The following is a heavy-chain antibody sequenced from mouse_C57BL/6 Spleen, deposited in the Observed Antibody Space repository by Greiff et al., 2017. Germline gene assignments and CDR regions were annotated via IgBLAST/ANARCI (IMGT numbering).Heavy chain of an antibody. CDR1: GFTFSSYG. CDR3: TSGGSSYDY. CDR2: ISSGGSYT. V-gene: IGHV5-6*01. Sequence: EVKLMESGGDLVKPGGSLKLSCAASGFTFSSYGMSWVRQTPDKRLEWVATISSGGSYTYYPDSVKGRFTISRDNAKNTLYLQMSSLKSEDTAMYYCTSGGSSYDYWGQGTTLTVSS. J-gene: IGHJ2*01. D-gene: IGHD1-1*01.